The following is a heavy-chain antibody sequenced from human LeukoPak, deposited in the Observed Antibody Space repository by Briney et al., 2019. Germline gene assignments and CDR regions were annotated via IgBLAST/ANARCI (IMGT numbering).Heavy chain of an antibody. D-gene: IGHD3-3*01. Sequence: SETLSLTCTVSGGSISSGGYYWSWIRQHPGKGLEWIGYIYYSGSTYYNPSLKSRVTISVDTSKNQFSLKLSSVTAADTAVYYCARASPGYDFWSGYTPSQYFDYWGQGTLVTVSS. CDR1: GGSISSGGYY. J-gene: IGHJ4*02. CDR2: IYYSGST. CDR3: ARASPGYDFWSGYTPSQYFDY. V-gene: IGHV4-31*03.